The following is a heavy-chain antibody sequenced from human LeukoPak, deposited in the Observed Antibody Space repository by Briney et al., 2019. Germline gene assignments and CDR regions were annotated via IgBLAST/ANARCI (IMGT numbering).Heavy chain of an antibody. J-gene: IGHJ4*02. D-gene: IGHD3-9*01. Sequence: PSETQSLTCAVYGGSFSGYYWSWIRQPPGKGLEWIGEINHSGSINYNPSLKSRVTISVDTSKNQFSLKLSSVTAADTAVYYCARHFESLADYWGQGTLVTVSS. V-gene: IGHV4-34*01. CDR1: GGSFSGYY. CDR2: INHSGSI. CDR3: ARHFESLADY.